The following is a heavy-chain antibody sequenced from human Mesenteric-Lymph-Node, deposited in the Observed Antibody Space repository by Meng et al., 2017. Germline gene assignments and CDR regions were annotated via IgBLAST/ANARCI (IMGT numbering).Heavy chain of an antibody. D-gene: IGHD3-10*01. J-gene: IGHJ4*02. V-gene: IGHV3-9*01. Sequence: SLKISCAASGISFDDHAMHWVRQAPGKGPERVSGISWNSGSIGYADSVKGRFTISRDNAKNLVYLQMNSLRAEDTAVYYCAYLVGSGMYYPPSNFWGQGTLVTVSS. CDR1: GISFDDHA. CDR3: AYLVGSGMYYPPSNF. CDR2: ISWNSGSI.